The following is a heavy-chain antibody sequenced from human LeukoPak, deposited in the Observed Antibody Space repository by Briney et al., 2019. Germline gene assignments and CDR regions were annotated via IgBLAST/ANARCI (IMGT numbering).Heavy chain of an antibody. CDR1: GFTFSNYA. Sequence: GGSLRLSCAPSGFTFSNYAVSWVRQAPGEGLDWVSVISGPGTSTSYGNSVKGRFTISRDNSKNTVFLQMNSLRAEDTAVYYCARGGWVSSDAFDVWGKGTMVTVSS. J-gene: IGHJ3*01. D-gene: IGHD5/OR15-5a*01. CDR2: ISGPGTST. CDR3: ARGGWVSSDAFDV. V-gene: IGHV3-23*01.